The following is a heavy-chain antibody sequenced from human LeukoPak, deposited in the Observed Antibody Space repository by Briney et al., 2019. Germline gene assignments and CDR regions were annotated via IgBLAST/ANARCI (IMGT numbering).Heavy chain of an antibody. CDR3: ARDRSRLRDAFDI. J-gene: IGHJ3*02. CDR2: INPIFGTA. Sequence: GASVKVSCKASGGTFSSYAISWVRQAPGQGLEWMGGINPIFGTANYAQKFQGRVTITTGESTSTAYMELSSLRSEDTAVYYCARDRSRLRDAFDIWGQGTMVTVSS. D-gene: IGHD4-17*01. V-gene: IGHV1-69*05. CDR1: GGTFSSYA.